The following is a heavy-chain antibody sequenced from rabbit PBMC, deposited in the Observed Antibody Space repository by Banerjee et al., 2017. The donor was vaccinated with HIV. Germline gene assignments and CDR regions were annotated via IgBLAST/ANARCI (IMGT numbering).Heavy chain of an antibody. J-gene: IGHJ4*02. Sequence: QQQLVESGGGLVKPGASLTLTCKASGFSFSEKEVMCWVRQAPGKGLEWIGCINTITGKTVYATWAKGRFTISRASSTTVFLQMTSLTAADTATYFCARDLPEIIGWNFGFWGPGTLVTVS. V-gene: IGHV1S45*01. CDR1: GFSFSEKEV. D-gene: IGHD1-1*01. CDR2: INTITGKT. CDR3: ARDLPEIIGWNFGF.